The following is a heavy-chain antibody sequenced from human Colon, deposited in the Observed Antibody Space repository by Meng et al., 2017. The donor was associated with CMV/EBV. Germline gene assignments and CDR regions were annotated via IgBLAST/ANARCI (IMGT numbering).Heavy chain of an antibody. J-gene: IGHJ3*02. CDR3: AHNIGSRAGNDAFDI. Sequence: SGPTLVKPTQTLTLTCTFSGFSPTTSGVGVGWIRQPPGKALEWLALIYWNDDKRYSPSVKSRLTITKDTPKNQVVLTMTNVDPVDTATYYCAHNIGSRAGNDAFDIWGRGTMVTVSS. CDR1: GFSPTTSGVG. CDR2: IYWNDDK. V-gene: IGHV2-5*01. D-gene: IGHD6-13*01.